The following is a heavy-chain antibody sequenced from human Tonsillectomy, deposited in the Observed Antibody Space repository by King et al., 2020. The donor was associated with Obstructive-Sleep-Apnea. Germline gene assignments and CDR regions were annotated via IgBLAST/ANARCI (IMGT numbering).Heavy chain of an antibody. D-gene: IGHD3-10*01. V-gene: IGHV4-59*08. Sequence: LQLQESGPGLVKPSETLSLTCTVSGGSISSYYWSWIRQPPGKGLEWIGYIYYSGSTNYNPSLKSRVTISVDTSKNQFSLKLSSVTAADTAVYYCAKLWFGEDYYGMAVWGQGTTVTVSS. CDR2: IYYSGST. J-gene: IGHJ6*02. CDR1: GGSISSYY. CDR3: AKLWFGEDYYGMAV.